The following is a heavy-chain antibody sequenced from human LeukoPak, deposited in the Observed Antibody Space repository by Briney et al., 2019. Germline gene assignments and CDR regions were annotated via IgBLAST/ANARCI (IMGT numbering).Heavy chain of an antibody. J-gene: IGHJ4*02. D-gene: IGHD2-15*01. CDR2: INPDSGGT. CDR1: GYTFTAYY. Sequence: GASVKVSCKASGYTFTAYYIHWVRQAPGQGLEWMGWINPDSGGTNYAQKFQGRVTMTRATSITTAYMELSRLRSDDTAVYYCAGAYCSGGNCYSKSNFDSWGQGTLVTVSS. V-gene: IGHV1-2*02. CDR3: AGAYCSGGNCYSKSNFDS.